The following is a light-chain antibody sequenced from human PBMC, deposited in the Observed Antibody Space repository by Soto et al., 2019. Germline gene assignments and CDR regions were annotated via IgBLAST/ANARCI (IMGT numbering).Light chain of an antibody. CDR2: DAS. CDR1: QSISTW. V-gene: IGKV1-5*01. Sequence: DIQMTQSPSTLSASVGDRVTITCRASQSISTWLAWYQQKPGKAPKLLIYDASSLQSGVPSRFSGHGSGTDFTLTISSLQPDDFATYHCQQYNSYTTFGQGTKLEIK. J-gene: IGKJ2*01. CDR3: QQYNSYTT.